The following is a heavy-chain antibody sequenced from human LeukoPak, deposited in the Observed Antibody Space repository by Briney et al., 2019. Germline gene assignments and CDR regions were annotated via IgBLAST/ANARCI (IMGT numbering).Heavy chain of an antibody. Sequence: GGSLRLSCAASGFTFSSYAMSWVRQAPGEGLEWVSSISGNGGSTYYTDSVKGRFTISRDNSKSTLYLQMNSLRAEDTAVYYCARAERIAARSGYNWFDPWGQGTLVTVSS. CDR1: GFTFSSYA. D-gene: IGHD6-6*01. J-gene: IGHJ5*02. CDR2: ISGNGGST. V-gene: IGHV3-23*01. CDR3: ARAERIAARSGYNWFDP.